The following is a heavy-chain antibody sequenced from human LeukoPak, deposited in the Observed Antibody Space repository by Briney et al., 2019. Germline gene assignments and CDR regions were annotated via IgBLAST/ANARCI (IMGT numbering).Heavy chain of an antibody. Sequence: GRSLRLSCAASRFTFSSYGMHWVRQAPGKGLEWVSGISASSGSTSYADSVKGRFTISRDNSKNTLFLQMNSLRAEDTAVYYCAKSVGVSSWYYFDYWGQGTLVTVSS. CDR1: RFTFSSYG. D-gene: IGHD6-13*01. V-gene: IGHV3-23*01. J-gene: IGHJ4*02. CDR2: ISASSGST. CDR3: AKSVGVSSWYYFDY.